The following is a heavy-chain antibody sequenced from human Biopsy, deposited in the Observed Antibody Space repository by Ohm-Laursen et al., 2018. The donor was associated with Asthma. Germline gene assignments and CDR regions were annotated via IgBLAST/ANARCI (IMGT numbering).Heavy chain of an antibody. CDR3: ARVKDGYNFDY. D-gene: IGHD5-24*01. CDR1: GGSFSGYY. CDR2: IYHSGST. Sequence: GTLSLTCAVYGGSFSGYYWSWIRQHPGKGLEWIGYIYHSGSTYYNPSLKSRVTISVDRSKNQFSLKLSSVTAADTAVYYCARVKDGYNFDYWGQGTLVTVSS. J-gene: IGHJ4*02. V-gene: IGHV4-34*01.